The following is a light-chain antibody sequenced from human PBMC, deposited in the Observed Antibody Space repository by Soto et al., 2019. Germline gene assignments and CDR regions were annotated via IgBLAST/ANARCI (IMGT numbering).Light chain of an antibody. CDR2: NAA. J-gene: IGKJ1*01. CDR1: QSISSS. Sequence: EIVLTQSPVTLSLSPGERATLSCRASQSISSSLAWYQQKPGHAPRILIYNAANRATGIPARFSGSGSGTDFTLTISSREPEEFAVYYCQQRSNWPRTFGQVTKGDIK. CDR3: QQRSNWPRT. V-gene: IGKV3-11*01.